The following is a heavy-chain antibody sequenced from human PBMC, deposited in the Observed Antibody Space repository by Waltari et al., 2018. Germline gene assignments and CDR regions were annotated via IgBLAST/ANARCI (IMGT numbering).Heavy chain of an antibody. CDR3: SRHTPCHAGICPHAFDI. Sequence: EVQLVESGGGLVKPGGSLNLSCAAAGFTLSAYSLHWVRQAPGKGLEWVSSISPTSAFIYYADSVRGRFTISRDNAKNSLFLQMNGLRADDTAVFYCSRHTPCHAGICPHAFDIWGQGTVVTVSS. J-gene: IGHJ3*02. V-gene: IGHV3-21*01. D-gene: IGHD2-15*01. CDR1: GFTLSAYS. CDR2: ISPTSAFI.